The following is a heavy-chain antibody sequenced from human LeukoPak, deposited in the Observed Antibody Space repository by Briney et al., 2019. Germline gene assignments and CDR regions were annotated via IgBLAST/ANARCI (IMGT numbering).Heavy chain of an antibody. J-gene: IGHJ1*01. CDR1: GFTFSTYW. CDR2: IKSDGST. Sequence: PGGSLRLSCAASGFTFSTYWMHWVRQAPGKGLVWVSRIKSDGSTNYAGSVKGRFTISRDNANNTLSLQMNSLRPEDTGVYCCARAPSEIGGYYPEYFRHWGQGTLVTVSS. D-gene: IGHD3-22*01. V-gene: IGHV3-74*01. CDR3: ARAPSEIGGYYPEYFRH.